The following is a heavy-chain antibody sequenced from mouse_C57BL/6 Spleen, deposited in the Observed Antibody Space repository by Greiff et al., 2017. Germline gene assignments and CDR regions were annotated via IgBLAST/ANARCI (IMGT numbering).Heavy chain of an antibody. D-gene: IGHD3-2*02. J-gene: IGHJ3*01. Sequence: QVQLQQPGAELVKPGASVKMSCKASGYTFTSYWITWVKQRPGQGLEWIGDIYPGSGSTNYNEKFKSKATLTVDTSSSTAYMQLSSLTSEDSAVYYCAREDSSGPLFAYWGQGTLVTVSA. V-gene: IGHV1-55*01. CDR2: IYPGSGST. CDR1: GYTFTSYW. CDR3: AREDSSGPLFAY.